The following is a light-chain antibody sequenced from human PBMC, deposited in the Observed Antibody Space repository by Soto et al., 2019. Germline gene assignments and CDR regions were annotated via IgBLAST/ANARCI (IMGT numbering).Light chain of an antibody. CDR2: GAS. CDR3: QQYGDWPPET. V-gene: IGKV3-15*01. J-gene: IGKJ2*01. CDR1: QSVSRN. Sequence: EVVLTQSPATLSVSPGDRATLSCRASQSVSRNLAWYQQKPGQAPRLLIYGASTRATGVPARFSGSGSATEFSISISSLQSEDVAVYYCQQYGDWPPETFGQGTKLEI.